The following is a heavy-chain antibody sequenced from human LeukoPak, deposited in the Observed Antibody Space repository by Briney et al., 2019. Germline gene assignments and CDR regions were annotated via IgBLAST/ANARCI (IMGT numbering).Heavy chain of an antibody. CDR2: ISAYNGNT. J-gene: IGHJ6*03. Sequence: GASVKVSCKASGYTFSNHDIHWVRQAPGQGLEWMGWISAYNGNTNYAQKLQGRVTMTTDTSTSTAYMELRSLRSDDTAVYYCASCSGGSCPYYYYYMDVWGKGTTVTVSS. CDR3: ASCSGGSCPYYYYYMDV. CDR1: GYTFSNHD. V-gene: IGHV1-18*01. D-gene: IGHD2-15*01.